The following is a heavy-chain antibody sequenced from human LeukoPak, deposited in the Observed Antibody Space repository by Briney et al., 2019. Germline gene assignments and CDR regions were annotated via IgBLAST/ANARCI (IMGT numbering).Heavy chain of an antibody. Sequence: PSETLSLTCTVSGGSISSYYWSWIRQPPGKGLEWIGYIYYSGSTYYNPSLKSRVTISVDTSKNQFSLKLSSVTAADTAVYYCARGVGTYYDFWSGYYRAVRWFDPWGQGTLVTVSS. CDR2: IYYSGST. D-gene: IGHD3-3*01. CDR3: ARGVGTYYDFWSGYYRAVRWFDP. CDR1: GGSISSYY. V-gene: IGHV4-59*08. J-gene: IGHJ5*02.